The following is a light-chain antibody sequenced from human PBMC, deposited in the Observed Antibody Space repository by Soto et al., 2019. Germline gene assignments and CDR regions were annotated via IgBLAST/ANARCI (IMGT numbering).Light chain of an antibody. V-gene: IGLV2-14*03. CDR2: DVT. Sequence: LTQPASVSGSPGQSISISCIGTSSDVGAFNYVSWYQHHPGKAPQLIIYDVTSRPSEVSNRFSASKSGNTASLTISGLQAEDEADYYCSSYTTRNTEVFGTGTKVTV. CDR1: SSDVGAFNY. CDR3: SSYTTRNTEV. J-gene: IGLJ1*01.